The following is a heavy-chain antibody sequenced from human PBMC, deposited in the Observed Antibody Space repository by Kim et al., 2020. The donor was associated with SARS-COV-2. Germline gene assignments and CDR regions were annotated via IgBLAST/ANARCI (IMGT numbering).Heavy chain of an antibody. CDR2: INPNSGGT. Sequence: ASVKVSCKASGYTFTGYYMHWVRQAPGQGLEWMGWINPNSGGTNYAQKFQGRVTMTRDTSISTAYMELSRLRSDDTAVYYCAESGYSYDPIMEPGFDPWGQGTLVTVSS. J-gene: IGHJ5*02. CDR1: GYTFTGYY. D-gene: IGHD5-18*01. V-gene: IGHV1-2*02. CDR3: AESGYSYDPIMEPGFDP.